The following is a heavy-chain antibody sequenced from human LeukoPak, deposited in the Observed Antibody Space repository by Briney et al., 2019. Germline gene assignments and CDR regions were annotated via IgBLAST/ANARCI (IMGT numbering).Heavy chain of an antibody. CDR1: GGSFSGYY. D-gene: IGHD1-26*01. V-gene: IGHV4-34*01. CDR2: INHSGST. J-gene: IGHJ4*02. Sequence: PSETLSLTCAVYGGSFSGYYWSWIRQPPGKGPEWIGEINHSGSTNYNPSLKSRVTISVDTSKNQFSLKLSSVTAADTAVYYCAGSPYYFDYWGQGTLVTVSS. CDR3: AGSPYYFDY.